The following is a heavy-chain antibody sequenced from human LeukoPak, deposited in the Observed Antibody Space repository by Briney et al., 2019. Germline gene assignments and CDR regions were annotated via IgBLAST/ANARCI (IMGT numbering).Heavy chain of an antibody. CDR2: IYSGGTT. CDR1: GFTVSSNY. D-gene: IGHD1-14*01. V-gene: IGHV3-53*01. CDR3: ARKDRDAFDI. J-gene: IGHJ3*02. Sequence: PGGSLRLSCAASGFTVSSNYMSWVRQAPGKGLEWVSVIYSGGTTYYADSVKGRFTISRDNSKNTLYLQMNSLRAEDTAVYYCARKDRDAFDIWGQGTMVTVSS.